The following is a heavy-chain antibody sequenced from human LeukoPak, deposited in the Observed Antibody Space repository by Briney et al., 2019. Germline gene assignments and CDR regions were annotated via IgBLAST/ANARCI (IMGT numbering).Heavy chain of an antibody. J-gene: IGHJ4*02. CDR3: AASPDYYDSSGYSYYFDS. CDR2: IVVGSGNT. Sequence: TSVTVSCKASGFTFTISAVQWVRLARGQRLEWIGWIVVGSGNTNYAQKFQERVTITRDMSTSTAYMELSSLRSEDTAVYYCAASPDYYDSSGYSYYFDSWGPGNLLTVSS. V-gene: IGHV1-58*01. D-gene: IGHD3-22*01. CDR1: GFTFTISA.